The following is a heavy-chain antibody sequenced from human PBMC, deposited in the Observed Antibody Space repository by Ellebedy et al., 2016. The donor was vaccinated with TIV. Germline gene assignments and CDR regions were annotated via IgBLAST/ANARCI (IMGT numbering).Heavy chain of an antibody. D-gene: IGHD3-16*01. V-gene: IGHV1-2*02. CDR3: ARGVYVWGSPHDY. J-gene: IGHJ4*02. CDR2: INPNSGGT. CDR1: GYTFTGYY. Sequence: ASVKVPCKASGYTFTGYYMHWVRQAPGQGLEWMGWINPNSGGTNYAQKFQGRVTMTRGTSISTAYMELSRLRSDDTAVYYCARGVYVWGSPHDYWGQGTLVTVSS.